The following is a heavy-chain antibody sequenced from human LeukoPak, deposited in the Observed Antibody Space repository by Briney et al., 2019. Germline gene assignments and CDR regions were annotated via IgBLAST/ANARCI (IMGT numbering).Heavy chain of an antibody. CDR3: AKDTRGTTTVTTFS. D-gene: IGHD4-17*01. CDR2: ISGSGGST. J-gene: IGHJ5*02. V-gene: IGHV3-23*01. Sequence: GGSLRLSCAASGFTFSSYGMHWVRQAPGKGLEWVSAISGSGGSTYYADSVKGRFTISRDNSKNTLYLQMNSLRAEDTAVYYCAKDTRGTTTVTTFSWGQGTLVTVSS. CDR1: GFTFSSYG.